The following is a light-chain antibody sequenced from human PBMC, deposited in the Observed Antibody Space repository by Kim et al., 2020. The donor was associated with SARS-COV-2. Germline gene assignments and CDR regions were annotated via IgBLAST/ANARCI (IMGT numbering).Light chain of an antibody. CDR3: QAWDRGTVV. CDR2: QDD. CDR1: KLGDKY. J-gene: IGLJ3*02. V-gene: IGLV3-1*01. Sequence: SSSLPHPPSVSVSPGQTASITCSGDKLGDKYACWYQQKSGQSPVLVIYQDDKRPSGIPGRFSGSNSGNTATLTISGTQAMDEADYYCQAWDRGTVVFGGGTQLTVL.